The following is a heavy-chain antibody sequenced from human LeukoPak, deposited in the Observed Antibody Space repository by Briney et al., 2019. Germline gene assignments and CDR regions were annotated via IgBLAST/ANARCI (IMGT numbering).Heavy chain of an antibody. Sequence: GGSLRLSCATSGFTFSSIWMSWVRQAPGKGLEWVANIKHDGSETNYVDSVKGRFTVSRDNAKNSLHLQMNSLRVEDTAVYYCAKNGGPHGMDVWGQGTTVTVSS. CDR3: AKNGGPHGMDV. CDR1: GFTFSSIW. D-gene: IGHD3-16*01. V-gene: IGHV3-7*02. J-gene: IGHJ6*02. CDR2: IKHDGSET.